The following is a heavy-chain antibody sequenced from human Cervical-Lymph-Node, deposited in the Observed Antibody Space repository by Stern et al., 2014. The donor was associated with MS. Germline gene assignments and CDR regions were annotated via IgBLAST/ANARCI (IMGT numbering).Heavy chain of an antibody. CDR1: GGSLTSYY. CDR2: IDHSGST. D-gene: IGHD3-3*01. Sequence: QLQLQESGPGVVKPSETLSLTCTVSGGSLTSYYWGWIRQPPGKGLEWIGHIDHSGSTSYNPSLKSRVTISVDTSKNQFSLKLTSVTAADTAVYYCARDLGDFWSAYYDYWGQGTLVTVSS. CDR3: ARDLGDFWSAYYDY. J-gene: IGHJ4*02. V-gene: IGHV4-59*01.